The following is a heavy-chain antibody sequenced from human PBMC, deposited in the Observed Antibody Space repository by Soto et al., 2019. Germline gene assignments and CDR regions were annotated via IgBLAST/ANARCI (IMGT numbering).Heavy chain of an antibody. V-gene: IGHV3-21*06. Sequence: GGSLRLSCAASGFTFSTYSMNWVRQAPGKGLEWVSSISSSSSYIYYADSVKGRFTISRDNAKNSLFLQMSSLRVDDTAVYYCAGDLAPGATAELGYWGQGTLVTVSS. CDR1: GFTFSTYS. J-gene: IGHJ4*02. CDR3: AGDLAPGATAELGY. D-gene: IGHD2-2*01. CDR2: ISSSSSYI.